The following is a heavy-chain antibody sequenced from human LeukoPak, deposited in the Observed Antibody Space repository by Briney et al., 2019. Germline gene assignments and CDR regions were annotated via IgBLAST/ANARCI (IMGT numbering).Heavy chain of an antibody. V-gene: IGHV4-39*07. D-gene: IGHD1-26*01. CDR1: GGSISSSSYY. J-gene: IGHJ5*02. Sequence: PSETLSLTCTVSGGSISSSSYYWGWIRQPPGKGLEWIGSIYYSGSTYYNPSLKSRVTISVDTSKNQFSLKLSSVTAADTAVYYCARDHRPLQIIVGATIWFDPWGQGTLVTVSS. CDR3: ARDHRPLQIIVGATIWFDP. CDR2: IYYSGST.